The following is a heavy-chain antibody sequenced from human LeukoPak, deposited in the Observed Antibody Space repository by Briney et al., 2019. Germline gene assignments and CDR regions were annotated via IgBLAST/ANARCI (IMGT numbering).Heavy chain of an antibody. D-gene: IGHD2-21*02. CDR2: ISGSDGST. J-gene: IGHJ4*02. CDR3: ARLVTY. Sequence: PGGSLRLSCAASGXASSSSAMSWVRQAPGKGLEWVSVISGSDGSTHYADSVKGRFTISRDGSKNTLYLQMNSRRAEDTAIYYCARLVTYWGQGTLVTVSS. V-gene: IGHV3-23*01. CDR1: GXASSSSA.